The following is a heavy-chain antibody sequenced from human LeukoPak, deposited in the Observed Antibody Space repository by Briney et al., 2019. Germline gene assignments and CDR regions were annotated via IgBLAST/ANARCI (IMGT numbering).Heavy chain of an antibody. CDR2: MNQGGGA. V-gene: IGHV4-34*01. D-gene: IGHD1-26*01. CDR3: ARGSIVGWFDP. Sequence: SETLSLTCAVDGASLSGFFWNWIRQSPGKVLEWIGEMNQGGGARFNPSLESRVIIAVDTSKNQFTLKVNSVTDADTAVYYCARGSIVGWFDPWGQGTLVTVSS. CDR1: GASLSGFF. J-gene: IGHJ5*02.